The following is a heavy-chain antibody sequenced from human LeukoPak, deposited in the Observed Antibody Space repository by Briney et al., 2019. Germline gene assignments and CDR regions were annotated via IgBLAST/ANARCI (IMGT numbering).Heavy chain of an antibody. V-gene: IGHV3-23*01. Sequence: GGSLRLSCAASGFTFSSYAMSWVRQAPGKGLEWVSAISSSGGSTYYADSVKGRFTISRDNSKNTLYLQMNSLRAEDTAVYYCAKDLTWRSYQLLGLAFDIWGQGTMVSVSS. CDR3: AKDLTWRSYQLLGLAFDI. J-gene: IGHJ3*02. CDR2: ISSSGGST. CDR1: GFTFSSYA. D-gene: IGHD2-2*01.